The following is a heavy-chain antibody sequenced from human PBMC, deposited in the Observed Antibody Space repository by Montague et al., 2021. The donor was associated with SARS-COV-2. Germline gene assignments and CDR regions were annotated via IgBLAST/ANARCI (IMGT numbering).Heavy chain of an antibody. CDR1: GGSISSYY. J-gene: IGHJ4*02. CDR2: IYYSGST. V-gene: IGHV4-59*13. D-gene: IGHD5-24*01. Sequence: SETLSLTCTVSGGSISSYYWSRIRQPPGKGLEWIGYIYYSGSTNYNPSLKSPVTISVDTSKNQFSLKLSSVTAADTAVYYCARGDVEMATIKSGGPFYHFDYWGQGTLVTVSS. CDR3: ARGDVEMATIKSGGPFYHFDY.